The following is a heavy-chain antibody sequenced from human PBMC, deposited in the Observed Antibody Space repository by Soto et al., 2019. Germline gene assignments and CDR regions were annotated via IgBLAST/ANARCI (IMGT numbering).Heavy chain of an antibody. CDR1: GYTFTGCY. CDR3: ASTRVRCSSTSCSSGAFDI. D-gene: IGHD2-2*01. J-gene: IGHJ3*02. Sequence: ASVKVSCKASGYTFTGCYMHWVRQAPGQGLEWMGWINPNSGGTNYAQKFQGWVTMTRDTSISTAYMELSRLRSDDTAVYYCASTRVRCSSTSCSSGAFDIWGQGTMVTVSS. CDR2: INPNSGGT. V-gene: IGHV1-2*04.